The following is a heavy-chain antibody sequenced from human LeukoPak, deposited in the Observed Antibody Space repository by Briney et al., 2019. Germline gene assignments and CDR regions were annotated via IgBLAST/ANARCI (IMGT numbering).Heavy chain of an antibody. D-gene: IGHD3-10*01. J-gene: IGHJ4*02. CDR2: YYSGTT. V-gene: IGHV4-31*02. Sequence: YYSGTTSYNPSLNSRVTISMDTSKNQFSLRLSSVTAADTAVYYCARAGYYYGSGTSPFDSWGQGALVTVSS. CDR3: ARAGYYYGSGTSPFDS.